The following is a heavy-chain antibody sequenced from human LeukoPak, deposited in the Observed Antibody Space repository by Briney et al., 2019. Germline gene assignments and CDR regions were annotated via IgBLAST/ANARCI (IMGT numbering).Heavy chain of an antibody. CDR2: ISSNGGVT. J-gene: IGHJ4*02. CDR3: VKVVARTDHGEY. CDR1: GFTFSSSV. Sequence: GGPLRLSCSASGFTFSSSVLHWVRQAPGKGLEYVAAISSNGGVTYYAESVRGRFIISRDNSKNMVYLQMSSLRVEDTAVYFCVKVVARTDHGEYWGQGTLVTVSS. V-gene: IGHV3-64D*06. D-gene: IGHD2-15*01.